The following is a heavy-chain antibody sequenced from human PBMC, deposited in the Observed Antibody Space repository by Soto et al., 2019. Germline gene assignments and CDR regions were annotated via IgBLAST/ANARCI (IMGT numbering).Heavy chain of an antibody. CDR1: NGSISSRSSY. CDR3: ARCSGWYGQCYFDC. D-gene: IGHD6-13*01. V-gene: IGHV4-39*01. J-gene: IGHJ4*02. CDR2: IYYIGNT. Sequence: QLQLQESGSGLVKPSETLSLTCTVSNGSISSRSSYWGWIRQTPGKGLEWIGSIYYIGNTYYNPSLKSRVTISIDTSKTQFSLKLNSVTAADTAVYYCARCSGWYGQCYFDCWGQGTLVTVSS.